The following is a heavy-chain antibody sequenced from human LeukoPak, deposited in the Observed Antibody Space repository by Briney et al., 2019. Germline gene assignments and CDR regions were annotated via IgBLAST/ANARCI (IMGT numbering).Heavy chain of an antibody. J-gene: IGHJ4*02. V-gene: IGHV3-30*18. CDR3: AKGSAILPSSLDY. D-gene: IGHD5/OR15-5a*01. CDR2: ISYDGSNK. CDR1: GFTFSTYS. Sequence: GGSLRLSCAASGFTFSTYSMNWVRQAPGKGLEWVAVISYDGSNKYYADSVKGRFTISRDNSKNTLYLQMNSLRAEDTAVYYCAKGSAILPSSLDYWGQGTLVTVSS.